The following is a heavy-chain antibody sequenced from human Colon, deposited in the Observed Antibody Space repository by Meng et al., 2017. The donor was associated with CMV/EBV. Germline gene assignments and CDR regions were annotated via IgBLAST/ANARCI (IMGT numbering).Heavy chain of an antibody. CDR2: IYSDGPT. V-gene: IGHV3-53*01. Sequence: RVVLGGAFSPARGSLRLSCTVSGFSVNDAYMNWVRQAPGKGLEWVSVIYSDGPTHYADSVKGRFTISRDTSKNTVYLQMSSLRVDDTAVYYCAKAHNTYDNCFDPWGQGTLVTVSS. CDR3: AKAHNTYDNCFDP. CDR1: GFSVNDAY. D-gene: IGHD3-9*01. J-gene: IGHJ5*02.